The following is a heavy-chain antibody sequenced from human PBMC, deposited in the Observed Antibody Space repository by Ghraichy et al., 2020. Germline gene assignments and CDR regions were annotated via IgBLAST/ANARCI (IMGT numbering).Heavy chain of an antibody. CDR2: ISGSSTNI. CDR3: ASRAAPGYYFYGLDV. J-gene: IGHJ6*02. Sequence: GGPRLSCAASGFTLSSYSMNWVRQAPGKGLEWVSFISGSSTNIHYADSVKGRFTISKDNARNSLYLQMNSLRGDDTAVYYCASRAAPGYYFYGLDVWGQGTTVTVSS. CDR1: GFTLSSYS. V-gene: IGHV3-48*04. D-gene: IGHD6-13*01.